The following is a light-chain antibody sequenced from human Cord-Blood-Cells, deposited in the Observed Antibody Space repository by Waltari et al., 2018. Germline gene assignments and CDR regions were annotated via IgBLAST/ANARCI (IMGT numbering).Light chain of an antibody. CDR2: GAS. CDR3: QQYGSSPPET. Sequence: EIVLTQSPGTLSLSPGERATLSCRASQRVRSSYLAWYQQKPGQAPRPLIYGASSRATGIPERFSGSGSGTDFTLSISRLEPEDFAVYYCQQYGSSPPETFGQGTKVEIK. J-gene: IGKJ1*01. V-gene: IGKV3-20*01. CDR1: QRVRSSY.